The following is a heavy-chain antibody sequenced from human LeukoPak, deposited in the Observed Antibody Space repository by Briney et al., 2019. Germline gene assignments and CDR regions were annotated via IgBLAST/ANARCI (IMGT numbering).Heavy chain of an antibody. J-gene: IGHJ3*02. V-gene: IGHV3-21*01. D-gene: IGHD4-17*01. CDR2: ISSSSSYI. Sequence: NPGGSLRLSCAASGFTFSSYSMNWVRQAPGKGLEWVSSISSSSSYIYYADSVKGRFTISRDNAKNSLYLQMNSLRAEDTAVYYCARDSSVTDPAFAFDIWGQGTMVTVSS. CDR3: ARDSSVTDPAFAFDI. CDR1: GFTFSSYS.